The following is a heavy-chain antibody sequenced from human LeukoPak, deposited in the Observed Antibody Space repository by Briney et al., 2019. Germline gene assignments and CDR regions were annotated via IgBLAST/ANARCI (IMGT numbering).Heavy chain of an antibody. Sequence: GESLKISCKGSGYSFTSYWIGWVRQMPGKGPEWMGIIYPGDSDTRYNPSFQGQVTISADKSISTSYLQWSSLKASDTAMYYCARQRYGSERSNWFDHWGQGTLVTVSS. CDR1: GYSFTSYW. D-gene: IGHD3-10*01. J-gene: IGHJ5*02. CDR3: ARQRYGSERSNWFDH. V-gene: IGHV5-51*01. CDR2: IYPGDSDT.